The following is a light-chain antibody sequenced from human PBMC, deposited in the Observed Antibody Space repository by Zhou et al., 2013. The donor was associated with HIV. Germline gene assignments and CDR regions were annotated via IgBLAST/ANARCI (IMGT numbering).Light chain of an antibody. J-gene: IGKJ3*01. CDR3: QQYDNALLT. V-gene: IGKV1-27*01. Sequence: DIQMTQSPSSLPASVGNRVTITCRATQGIRNSLAWYQQKPGKVPKLLIYSASILQSGVPSRFSGSGSGTDFTLTINSLQPEDIATYYCQQYDNALLTFGLGPKWISN. CDR1: QGIRNS. CDR2: SAS.